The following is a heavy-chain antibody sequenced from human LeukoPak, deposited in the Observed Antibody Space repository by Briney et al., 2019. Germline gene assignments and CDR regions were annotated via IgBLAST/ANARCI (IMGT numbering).Heavy chain of an antibody. Sequence: PGGSLRLSCAASGFTFSSYSMNWVRQAPGKGLEWVSYISSSSSSTIYYADSVKGRFTISRDNAKNSLYLQMNSLRAEDTAVYYCARDQVPYSGSSQYYFDYWGQGTLVTVSS. D-gene: IGHD1-26*01. CDR2: ISSSSSSTI. J-gene: IGHJ4*02. CDR3: ARDQVPYSGSSQYYFDY. V-gene: IGHV3-48*01. CDR1: GFTFSSYS.